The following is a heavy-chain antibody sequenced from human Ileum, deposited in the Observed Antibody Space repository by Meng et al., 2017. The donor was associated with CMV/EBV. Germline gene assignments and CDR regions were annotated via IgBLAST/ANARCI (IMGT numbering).Heavy chain of an antibody. J-gene: IGHJ4*02. CDR2: IYHSGST. D-gene: IGHD6-6*01. CDR1: GYSISSGYY. Sequence: SETLSLTCTVSGYSISSGYYWGWIRQPPGKGLEWIGSIYHSGSTYYNPSLKSRVTISVDTSKNQFSLKLGSVAAADTAVYYCAAERRYSRSSPFDYWGQGTLVTVSS. V-gene: IGHV4-38-2*02. CDR3: AAERRYSRSSPFDY.